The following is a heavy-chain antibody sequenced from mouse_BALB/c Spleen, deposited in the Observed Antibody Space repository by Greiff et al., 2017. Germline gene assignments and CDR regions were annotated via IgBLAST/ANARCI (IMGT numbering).Heavy chain of an antibody. J-gene: IGHJ3*01. V-gene: IGHV14-3*02. CDR2: IDPANGNT. D-gene: IGHD2-4*01. CDR1: GFNIKDTY. Sequence: EVQLVESGAELVKPGASVKLSCTASGFNIKDTYMHWVKQRPEQGLEWIGRIDPANGNTKYDPKFQGKATITADTSSNTAYLQLSSLTSEDTAVYYCAGMITTAYWGQGTLVTVSA. CDR3: AGMITTAY.